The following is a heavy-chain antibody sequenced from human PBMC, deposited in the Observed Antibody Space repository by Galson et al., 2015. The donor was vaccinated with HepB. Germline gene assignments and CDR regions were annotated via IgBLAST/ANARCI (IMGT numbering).Heavy chain of an antibody. V-gene: IGHV7-4-1*02. J-gene: IGHJ4*02. CDR3: ARLDFITMVRGETSPDY. D-gene: IGHD3-10*01. CDR1: GYTFTSYA. CDR2: INTNTGNP. Sequence: SVKVSCKASGYTFTSYAMNWVRQAPGQGLEWMGWINTNTGNPTYAQGFTGRFVFSLDTSVSTAYLQISSLKAEDTAVYYCARLDFITMVRGETSPDYWGQGTLVTVSS.